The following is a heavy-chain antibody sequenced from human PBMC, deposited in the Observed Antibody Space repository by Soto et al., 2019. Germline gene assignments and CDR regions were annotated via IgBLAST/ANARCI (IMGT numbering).Heavy chain of an antibody. CDR1: GGSFSGYY. J-gene: IGHJ4*02. D-gene: IGHD6-6*01. CDR2: IYHSGSI. Sequence: VQLQQGGAGLLKPSGTLSLTCAAYGGSFSGYYWRWIRQPPGKGLERIGEIYHSGSINYNPSLKCRVTISVDPAKKHFSLKVSSVTAADTAVYYCARGGPYSRSSENVSWNYYCGKGHLVTVSS. CDR3: ARGGPYSRSSENVSWNYY. V-gene: IGHV4-34*01.